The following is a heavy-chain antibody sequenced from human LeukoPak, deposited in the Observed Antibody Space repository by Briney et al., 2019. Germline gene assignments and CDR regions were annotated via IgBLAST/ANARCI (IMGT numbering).Heavy chain of an antibody. V-gene: IGHV3-30-3*01. CDR3: ARDAIGGEYCSSTSCYTNFDS. J-gene: IGHJ4*02. D-gene: IGHD2-2*02. CDR2: ISYDGSTK. Sequence: GRSLRLSCAASGFTFSSYAMHWVRQAPGKGLEWVAVISYDGSTKYYGDSVKGRFTISRDNSKNTLSLQMNSLRAEDTAVYYCARDAIGGEYCSSTSCYTNFDSWGQGTLVTVSS. CDR1: GFTFSSYA.